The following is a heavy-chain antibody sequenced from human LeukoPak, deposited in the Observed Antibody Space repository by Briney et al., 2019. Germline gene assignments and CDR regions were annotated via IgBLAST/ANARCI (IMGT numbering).Heavy chain of an antibody. CDR1: NGSFSGYY. D-gene: IGHD6-13*01. Sequence: SETLSLTCAVYNGSFSGYYWSWVRQTPGKGLEWIGEINHSGSTNYNPSLKSRVTISVATSKKQFSLKVRSVTAADTAVYYCARKEGGQLVNTRRWFDPWGQGTLVTVSS. V-gene: IGHV4-34*01. J-gene: IGHJ5*02. CDR2: INHSGST. CDR3: ARKEGGQLVNTRRWFDP.